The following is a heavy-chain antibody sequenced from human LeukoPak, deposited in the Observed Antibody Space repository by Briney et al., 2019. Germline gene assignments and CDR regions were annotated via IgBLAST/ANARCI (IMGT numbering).Heavy chain of an antibody. Sequence: SGTLSLTCGVSVGSINSGNWWTWVRQSPGKGLEWIGEIHHNGTRNYNPSLKSRVTISADMSKNQLSLRLSSVTAADTAVYYCARLDYGDYGSFDYWGQGSLVTVSS. V-gene: IGHV4/OR15-8*01. CDR1: VGSINSGNW. CDR2: IHHNGTR. CDR3: ARLDYGDYGSFDY. J-gene: IGHJ4*02. D-gene: IGHD4-17*01.